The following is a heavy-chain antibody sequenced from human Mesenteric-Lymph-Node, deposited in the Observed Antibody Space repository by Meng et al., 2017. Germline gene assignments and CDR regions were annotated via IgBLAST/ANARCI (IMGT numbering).Heavy chain of an antibody. V-gene: IGHV1-46*01. CDR2: INPSGGST. D-gene: IGHD6-13*01. CDR3: ARVAGYSSSWLDYFDY. CDR1: GYTFTSYY. J-gene: IGHJ4*02. Sequence: ASVKVSCKASGYTFTSYYMHWVRQAPGQGLEWMGIINPSGGSTSYAQKFQGRVTMTRDTSTGTVYMELSSLRSEDTAVYYCARVAGYSSSWLDYFDYWGQGTLVTVSS.